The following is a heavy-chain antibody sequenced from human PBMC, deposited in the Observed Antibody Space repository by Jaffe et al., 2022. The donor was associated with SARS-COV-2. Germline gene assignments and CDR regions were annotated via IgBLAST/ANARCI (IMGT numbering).Heavy chain of an antibody. CDR3: ARHVIGFRVVDY. CDR1: GFSFSSYW. Sequence: EVQLVESGGGLVQPGGSLRLSCAASGFSFSSYWMTWVRQAPGKGLEWVATIKHDGGERYSVDSVRGRFTISRDNAENSLYLQMNSLRAEDTAVYYCARHVIGFRVVDYWGQGTLVTVSS. D-gene: IGHD2-21*01. CDR2: IKHDGGER. V-gene: IGHV3-7*01. J-gene: IGHJ4*02.